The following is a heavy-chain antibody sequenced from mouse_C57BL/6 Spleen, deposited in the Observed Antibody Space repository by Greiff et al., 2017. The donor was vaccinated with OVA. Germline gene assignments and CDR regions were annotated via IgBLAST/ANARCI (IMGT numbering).Heavy chain of an antibody. D-gene: IGHD1-1*01. Sequence: QVQLKESGPGLVAPSRSLSITCTVSGFSLTSYGVHWVRQPPGKGLEWLVVIWSDGSTTYNSALKSRLSISKDNSKSQVFLKMNSLQTDDTAMYYCARAKVITTVVAPYAMDYWGQGTSVTVSS. J-gene: IGHJ4*01. CDR1: GFSLTSYG. CDR3: ARAKVITTVVAPYAMDY. V-gene: IGHV2-6*03. CDR2: IWSDGST.